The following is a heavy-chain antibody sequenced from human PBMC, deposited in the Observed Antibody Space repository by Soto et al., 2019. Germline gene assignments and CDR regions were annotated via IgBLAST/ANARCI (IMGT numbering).Heavy chain of an antibody. D-gene: IGHD2-15*01. CDR1: GDSVSSNSAA. CDR3: AISYCSGGSCYKDGAFDI. CDR2: TYYRSKLYN. V-gene: IGHV6-1*01. Sequence: SQTLSLTCAISGDSVSSNSAAWNWIRQSPSRGLEWQGSTYYRSKLYNDYAVSVKSRITINPDTSKNQFSLQLNSVTPEDTAVYYCAISYCSGGSCYKDGAFDIWGQGTMVTVSS. J-gene: IGHJ3*02.